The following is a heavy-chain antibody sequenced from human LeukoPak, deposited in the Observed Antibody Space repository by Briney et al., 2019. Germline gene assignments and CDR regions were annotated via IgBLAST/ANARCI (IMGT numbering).Heavy chain of an antibody. J-gene: IGHJ6*03. Sequence: APVKVSCKASGYTFTSYGISWVRQAPGQGLEWMGWISAYNGNTNYAQKLQGRVTMTTDTSTSTAYMELSRLRSDDTAVYYCARDKAPLYYYYYMDVWGKGTTVTVSS. CDR3: ARDKAPLYYYYYMDV. CDR2: ISAYNGNT. V-gene: IGHV1-18*01. CDR1: GYTFTSYG.